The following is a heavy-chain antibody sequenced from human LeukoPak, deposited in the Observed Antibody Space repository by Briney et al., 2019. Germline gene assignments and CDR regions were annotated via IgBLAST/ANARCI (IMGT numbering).Heavy chain of an antibody. V-gene: IGHV1-69*01. CDR1: GGTFSSYA. Sequence: ASVKVSCKASGGTFSSYAISWVRQAPGQGLEWMGGIIPIFGTANYAQKFQGRVTITADESTSTAYMELSSLRSEDTAVYYCARGRIARNYYYYYYMDVWGKGTTVTISS. CDR2: IIPIFGTA. CDR3: ARGRIARNYYYYYYMDV. J-gene: IGHJ6*03. D-gene: IGHD6-13*01.